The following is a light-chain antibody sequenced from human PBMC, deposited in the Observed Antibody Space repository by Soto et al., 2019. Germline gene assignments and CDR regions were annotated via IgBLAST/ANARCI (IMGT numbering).Light chain of an antibody. CDR2: GAS. J-gene: IGKJ2*01. CDR1: QSVSATY. Sequence: ELVLTQFPGTLSLSPGERTTLSCRASQSVSATYLAWYQQKPGQAPRLLIYGASTRATGIPDSFSGSGSGTDFTLTISRLEPEDFAVYYCQQYDNSLYTFGQGTKLEIK. V-gene: IGKV3-20*01. CDR3: QQYDNSLYT.